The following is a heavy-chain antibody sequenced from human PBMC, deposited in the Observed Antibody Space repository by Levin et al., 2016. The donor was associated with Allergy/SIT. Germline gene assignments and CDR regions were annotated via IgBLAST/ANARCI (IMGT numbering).Heavy chain of an antibody. D-gene: IGHD3-22*01. J-gene: IGHJ4*02. CDR3: ARVRGGYYYVFDS. CDR2: IWHDRSDK. Sequence: WIRQPPGKGLEWVAGIWHDRSDKYYGDSVKGRFSISRDDSKNTLYLQLNSLRAEDTAVYYCARVRGGYYYVFDSWGQGTLVTVSS. V-gene: IGHV3-33*01.